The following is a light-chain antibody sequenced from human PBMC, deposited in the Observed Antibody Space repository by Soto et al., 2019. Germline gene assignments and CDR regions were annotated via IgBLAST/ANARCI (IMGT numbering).Light chain of an antibody. CDR1: EVLSSSR. CDR2: RAS. J-gene: IGKJ2*01. CDR3: SHYGSSPRGVT. V-gene: IGKV3-20*01. Sequence: EIVLTQSPDTLSLSPGEGATLSCRASEVLSSSRLAWYQQRPGQVPRLLIHRASSRATGIPDRFSGGGSGTDFTLTISGLEPEDFAVYYCSHYGSSPRGVTFGQGTKL.